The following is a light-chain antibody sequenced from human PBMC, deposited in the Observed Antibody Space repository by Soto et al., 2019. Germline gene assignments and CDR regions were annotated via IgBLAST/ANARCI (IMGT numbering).Light chain of an antibody. CDR3: QQYNNWPQT. CDR2: GAS. V-gene: IGKV3-15*01. J-gene: IGKJ1*01. CDR1: QSVSSN. Sequence: EIVMTQSPATLSVSPGERATLSCRASQSVSSNLAWYQQKPGQAPRLFIYGASTRATGIPARFSGSWSGTEFTLTISSLQSEDFAVYYGQQYNNWPQTFGQGTKVEIK.